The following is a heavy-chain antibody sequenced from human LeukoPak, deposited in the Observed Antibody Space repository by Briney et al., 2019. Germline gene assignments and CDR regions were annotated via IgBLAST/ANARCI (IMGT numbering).Heavy chain of an antibody. D-gene: IGHD1-26*01. J-gene: IGHJ4*02. Sequence: SETPSLTCTVSGGSISSSSYYWGWIRQPPGKGLEWIGSIYYSGSTYYNPSLKSRVTISVDTSKNQFSLKLSSVTAADTAVYYCARPEVGSYSAFDYWGQGTLVTVSS. CDR3: ARPEVGSYSAFDY. CDR1: GGSISSSSYY. CDR2: IYYSGST. V-gene: IGHV4-39*01.